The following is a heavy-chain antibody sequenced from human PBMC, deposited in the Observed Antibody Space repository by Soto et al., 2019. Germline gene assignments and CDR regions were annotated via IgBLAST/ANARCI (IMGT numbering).Heavy chain of an antibody. CDR3: ARAPRGNYGYPSYFAY. V-gene: IGHV4-59*01. D-gene: IGHD5-18*01. J-gene: IGHJ4*02. CDR2: IYYSGST. Sequence: SETLSLTCTVSGGSISSYYWSWIRQPPGKGLEWIGYIYYSGSTNYNPSLKSRVTISVDTSKNQFSLKLSSVTAADTAVYYCARAPRGNYGYPSYFAYWGQGTLVTVSS. CDR1: GGSISSYY.